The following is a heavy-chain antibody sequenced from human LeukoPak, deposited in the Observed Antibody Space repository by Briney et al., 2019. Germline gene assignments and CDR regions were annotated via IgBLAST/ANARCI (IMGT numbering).Heavy chain of an antibody. J-gene: IGHJ1*01. CDR2: ISPSGGIT. CDR1: GFTFSNAW. D-gene: IGHD3-16*01. CDR3: AKDDDWGRYKH. V-gene: IGHV3-23*01. Sequence: GGSLRLSCAASGFTFSNAWMSWVRQAPGKGLEWVSGISPSGGITYYTDSVKGRFTISRDNSKNTQSLQMNSLRAEDTAVYYCAKDDDWGRYKHWGQGTLVTVSS.